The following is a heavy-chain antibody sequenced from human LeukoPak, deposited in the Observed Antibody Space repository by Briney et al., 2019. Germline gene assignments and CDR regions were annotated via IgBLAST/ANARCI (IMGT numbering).Heavy chain of an antibody. CDR2: IYSSGST. V-gene: IGHV4-4*07. CDR1: GGSISSYY. CDR3: ARGLVVVVAATRGMDV. D-gene: IGHD2-15*01. J-gene: IGHJ6*02. Sequence: SETLSLTCTVSGGSISSYYWSWMRQPAGKRLEWIGRIYSSGSTSYNPSLKSRVTMSVDASKNQVSLKLSSATAADTAVYYCARGLVVVVAATRGMDVWGQGTTVTVSS.